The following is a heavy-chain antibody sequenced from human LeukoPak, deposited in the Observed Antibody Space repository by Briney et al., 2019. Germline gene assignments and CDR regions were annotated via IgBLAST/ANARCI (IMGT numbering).Heavy chain of an antibody. CDR1: GFSFSTYT. Sequence: GGSLRLSCATSGFSFSTYTMNWVRQAPGKGLEWVSSMTSSSSSIYYADSVKGRFTISRDNAKNSLYLQMNSLRAEDTAVYYCASSLSGASGYWGQGTRVTVSS. J-gene: IGHJ4*02. CDR3: ASSLSGASGY. CDR2: MTSSSSSI. D-gene: IGHD7-27*01. V-gene: IGHV3-21*01.